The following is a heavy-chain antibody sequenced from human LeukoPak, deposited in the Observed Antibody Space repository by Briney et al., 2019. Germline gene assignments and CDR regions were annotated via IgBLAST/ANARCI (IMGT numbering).Heavy chain of an antibody. D-gene: IGHD1-1*01. CDR2: ISFDGSNK. J-gene: IGHJ3*02. V-gene: IGHV3-30*03. CDR3: SRDPPNSARGLGDAFDI. Sequence: GGSLRLSCAASGFTFSSYGMHWVRQAPGKGLEWVAVISFDGSNKYYADSVKGRFTISRDNSKSTLYLRMNSLRAEDTAVYYCSRDPPNSARGLGDAFDIWGQGTMVAVSS. CDR1: GFTFSSYG.